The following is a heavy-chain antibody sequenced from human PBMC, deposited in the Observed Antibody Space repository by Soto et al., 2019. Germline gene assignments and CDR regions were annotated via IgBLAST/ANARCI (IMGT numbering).Heavy chain of an antibody. CDR3: ARQIYDSDTGPNFQYYFDS. CDR1: GYSCAGYW. V-gene: IGHV5-10-1*01. CDR2: IDPSDSQT. J-gene: IGHJ4*02. Sequence: XESVKISCTGSGYSCAGYWITWVRRNPGKGLEWMGRIDPSDSQTYYSPSFRGHVTISVTKSITTVFLQWSSLRASDTAMYYCARQIYDSDTGPNFQYYFDSWGQGTPVTVSS. D-gene: IGHD3-22*01.